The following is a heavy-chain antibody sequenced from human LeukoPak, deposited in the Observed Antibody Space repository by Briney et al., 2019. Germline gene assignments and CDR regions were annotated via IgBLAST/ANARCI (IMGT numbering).Heavy chain of an antibody. CDR3: AKDGGSGSYYNFH. J-gene: IGHJ4*02. Sequence: LTGGSLRLSCAASGFTFSSYAMSWVRQAPGKGLGWVSAISGSGGSTYYADSVKGRFTISRDNSKNTLYLQMNSLRAEDTAVYYCAKDGGSGSYYNFHWGQGTLVTVSS. D-gene: IGHD3-10*01. V-gene: IGHV3-23*01. CDR2: ISGSGGST. CDR1: GFTFSSYA.